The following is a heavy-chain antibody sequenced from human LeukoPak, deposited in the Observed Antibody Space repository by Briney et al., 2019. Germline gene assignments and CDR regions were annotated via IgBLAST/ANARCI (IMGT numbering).Heavy chain of an antibody. CDR2: ISGSGGST. CDR3: AKDRGGCSSTSCYNNYFDY. D-gene: IGHD2-2*02. Sequence: GGSLRLSXAASGFTFSSYAMSWVRQAPGKGLEWVSAISGSGGSTYYADSVKGRFTISRDNSKNTLYLQMNSLRAEDTAVYYCAKDRGGCSSTSCYNNYFDYWGQGTLVTVSS. J-gene: IGHJ4*02. CDR1: GFTFSSYA. V-gene: IGHV3-23*01.